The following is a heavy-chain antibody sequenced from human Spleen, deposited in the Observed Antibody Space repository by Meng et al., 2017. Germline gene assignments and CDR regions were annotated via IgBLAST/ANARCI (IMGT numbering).Heavy chain of an antibody. D-gene: IGHD6-25*01. J-gene: IGHJ4*02. Sequence: ASVKVSCKASGYTFTDYYFHWVRQAPGQGLEWMGRINPKSGDTHYAQKFQARVTMTGDTSISTAYMELSGLRSDDTAMYYCARDEDISAAGKLFGDYWGQGTLVTVSS. CDR2: INPKSGDT. CDR3: ARDEDISAAGKLFGDY. V-gene: IGHV1-2*06. CDR1: GYTFTDYY.